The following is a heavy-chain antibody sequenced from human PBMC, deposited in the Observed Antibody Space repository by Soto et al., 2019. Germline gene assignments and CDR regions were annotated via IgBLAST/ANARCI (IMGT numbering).Heavy chain of an antibody. D-gene: IGHD1-26*01. CDR2: ISAYNGNT. V-gene: IGHV1-18*01. J-gene: IGHJ4*02. Sequence: QVQLVQSGAEVKKPGASVKVSCKASGYTFTSYGISWVRQAPGQGLEWMGWISAYNGNTKYEQKLQGRVTTTTDTSTSKDYMELRSLRSDDTAVYYCARDLGGSYYAPVDYWGQGTLVTVSS. CDR1: GYTFTSYG. CDR3: ARDLGGSYYAPVDY.